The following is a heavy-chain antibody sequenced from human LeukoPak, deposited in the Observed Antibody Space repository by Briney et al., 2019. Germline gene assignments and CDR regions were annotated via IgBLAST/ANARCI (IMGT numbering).Heavy chain of an antibody. D-gene: IGHD3-3*02. J-gene: IGHJ4*02. V-gene: IGHV3-43*02. CDR2: ITADGGSA. CDR3: AKGHFWSGYYKFDY. Sequence: GGSLTLSCAASGFTFDDYGMHWVRHAPGKGLEWVSLITADGGSAYYADSVKGRFTISRDNRKNSLHLQMNSLRTEDTALYFCAKGHFWSGYYKFDYWGQGALVTVSS. CDR1: GFTFDDYG.